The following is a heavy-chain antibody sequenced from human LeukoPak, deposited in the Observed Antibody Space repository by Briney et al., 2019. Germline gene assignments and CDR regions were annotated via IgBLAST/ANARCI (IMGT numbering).Heavy chain of an antibody. CDR2: IYPYDSHT. CDR3: ARLPNSGADLTWFDH. Sequence: GESLKISFEASGYSFSYYWIAWVRPMPGKGLGWMGVIYPYDSHTRYSPSFQGQVTISADKSISTAYLQWSSLKASDSAMYFCARLPNSGADLTWFDHWGQGTLVTVSS. CDR1: GYSFSYYW. J-gene: IGHJ5*02. D-gene: IGHD3-10*01. V-gene: IGHV5-51*01.